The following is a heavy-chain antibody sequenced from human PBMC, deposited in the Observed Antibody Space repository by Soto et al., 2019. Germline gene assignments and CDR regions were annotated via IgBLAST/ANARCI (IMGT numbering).Heavy chain of an antibody. Sequence: GSLRVSCAASTFNCAGFAMSWARQAPLKGLEWVSGISSSSDNTYYADSMKRRFTISRDNSKNTLNVRVNSFRTEVTVIYYCAQAQTYGATQGDALDIWRQGTEDTVPS. CDR2: ISSSSDNT. J-gene: IGHJ3*02. CDR3: AQAQTYGATQGDALDI. D-gene: IGHD1-26*01. CDR1: TFNCAGFA. V-gene: IGHV3-23*01.